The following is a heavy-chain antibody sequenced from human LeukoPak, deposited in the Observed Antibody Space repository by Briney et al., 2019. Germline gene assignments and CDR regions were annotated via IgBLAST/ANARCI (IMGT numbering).Heavy chain of an antibody. D-gene: IGHD1-1*01. CDR3: ARRQLTSRPVDY. CDR1: GFTFSDYY. V-gene: IGHV3-11*01. Sequence: PGGSLRLSCAASGFTFSDYYMSWIRQAPGKGLEGISYISGSSGTIYYGDSVKGRFTISRDNAKNSLYLQMNSLRAEDTAVYYCARRQLTSRPVDYWGQGTLVTVSS. J-gene: IGHJ4*02. CDR2: ISGSSGTI.